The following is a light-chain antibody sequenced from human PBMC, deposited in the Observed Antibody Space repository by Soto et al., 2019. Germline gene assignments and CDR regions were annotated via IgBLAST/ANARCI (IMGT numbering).Light chain of an antibody. V-gene: IGKV3D-20*02. CDR3: QQLTDWPPQWT. CDR2: DAS. CDR1: QSVSRNY. J-gene: IGKJ1*01. Sequence: EIVLTQSPGTLSLSPGERASLSCRASQSVSRNYVAWYHYKPGQAPRLLIYDASTRATGIPDRFSGSGSGADFTLTISSLEPEDFAVYYCQQLTDWPPQWTFGQGSKVDIK.